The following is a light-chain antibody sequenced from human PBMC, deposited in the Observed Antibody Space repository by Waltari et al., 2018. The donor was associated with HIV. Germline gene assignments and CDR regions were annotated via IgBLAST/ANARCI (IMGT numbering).Light chain of an antibody. J-gene: IGLJ2*01. CDR3: CSFAGSYTWL. V-gene: IGLV2-11*01. Sequence: QSALTQPRSVSGSPGQSVTISCTGTSSDVGGYHYVSWYQQLPGKAPKRMIYDLTERPSGVPDRFSGSKSGNTASLTISGLQAEDEADYYCCSFAGSYTWLFGGGTKLTVL. CDR1: SSDVGGYHY. CDR2: DLT.